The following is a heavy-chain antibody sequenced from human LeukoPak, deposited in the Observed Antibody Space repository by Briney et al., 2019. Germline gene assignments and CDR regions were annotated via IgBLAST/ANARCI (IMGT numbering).Heavy chain of an antibody. Sequence: SETLSLTCTVSGGSISSSTYYWGWIRQPPGKGLEWIGSMYHSGSTYYNPSLKSRVTISVDTSKNQFSLKLSSVTAADTAVYYCARVYSSSWYVYFDYWGQGTLVTVSS. V-gene: IGHV4-39*07. CDR2: MYHSGST. CDR3: ARVYSSSWYVYFDY. D-gene: IGHD6-13*01. J-gene: IGHJ4*02. CDR1: GGSISSSTYY.